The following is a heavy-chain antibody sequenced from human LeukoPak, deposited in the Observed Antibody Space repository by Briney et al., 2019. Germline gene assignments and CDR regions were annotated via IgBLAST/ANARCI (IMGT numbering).Heavy chain of an antibody. Sequence: QPGGSLRLSCAASGFTFSSYAMSWVRQAPGKGLEWVSAISGSGGSTYYADSVKGRFTISRDNSKNTLYLQMNSLRAEDTAVYYCANAIVVVPAAQSYWGQGTLVTVSS. D-gene: IGHD2-2*01. CDR2: ISGSGGST. CDR1: GFTFSSYA. CDR3: ANAIVVVPAAQSY. V-gene: IGHV3-23*01. J-gene: IGHJ4*02.